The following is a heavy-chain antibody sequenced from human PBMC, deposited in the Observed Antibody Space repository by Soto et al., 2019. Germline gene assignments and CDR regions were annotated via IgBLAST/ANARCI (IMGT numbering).Heavy chain of an antibody. CDR1: GFTSRSYV. J-gene: IGHJ1*01. CDR3: AGWGTTGGLDV. V-gene: IGHV3-30*19. D-gene: IGHD3-16*01. Sequence: QVQLVESGGGVVQPGTSLRVSCVGSGFTSRSYVIHWVRQAPGKGLEWVALTSYDGSNKYYGDSVRGRFTISRDNSRNTVDLQMDSLRLEDTVLYCCAGWGTTGGLDVWGQGTLVSVSS. CDR2: TSYDGSNK.